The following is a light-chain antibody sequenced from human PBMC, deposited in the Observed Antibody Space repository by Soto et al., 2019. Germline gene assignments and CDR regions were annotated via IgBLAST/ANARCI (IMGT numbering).Light chain of an antibody. J-gene: IGLJ1*01. V-gene: IGLV2-14*01. Sequence: QSVLTQPASVSGSPGQSITISCTGTSSDVGGYNYVSWYQQHPGKAPKLMIYGVTNRPSGVSNRFSGSKSGNTASLTISGLQPEDEADYYCNSFAGSSYVFGTGTKVTVL. CDR3: NSFAGSSYV. CDR2: GVT. CDR1: SSDVGGYNY.